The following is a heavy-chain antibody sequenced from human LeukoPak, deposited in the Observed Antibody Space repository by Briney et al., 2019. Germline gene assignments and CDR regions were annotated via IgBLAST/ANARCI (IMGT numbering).Heavy chain of an antibody. J-gene: IGHJ6*02. D-gene: IGHD3/OR15-3a*01. Sequence: PGGSLRLSCAASGFTFSSYWMNWARQPPGKGLEWIGEINHSGSTNYNPSLKSRVTISVDTSKNQFSLKLSSVTAADTAVYYCARMDVRNYGMDVWGQGTTVTVSS. CDR3: ARMDVRNYGMDV. V-gene: IGHV4-34*01. CDR1: GFTFSSYW. CDR2: INHSGST.